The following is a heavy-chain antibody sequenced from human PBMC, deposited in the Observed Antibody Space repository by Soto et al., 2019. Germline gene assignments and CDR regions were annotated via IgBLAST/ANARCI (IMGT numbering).Heavy chain of an antibody. CDR2: ISGSDGTT. J-gene: IGHJ6*01. V-gene: IGHV3-23*01. Sequence: PGGSLRLSCAASGFTFGTYAMSWVCQAPGKGLEWVSSISGSDGTTYYADSVKGRFNISRDKSKNTLYLQMNSLRVEDTAIYYCAKLDFWNSYYGLDVWGQGTTVTVSS. CDR1: GFTFGTYA. D-gene: IGHD3-3*01. CDR3: AKLDFWNSYYGLDV.